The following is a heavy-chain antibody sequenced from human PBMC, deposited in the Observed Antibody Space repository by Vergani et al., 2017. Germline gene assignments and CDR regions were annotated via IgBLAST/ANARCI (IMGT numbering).Heavy chain of an antibody. D-gene: IGHD3-10*01. V-gene: IGHV3-73*01. CDR3: SAQTQSCHDY. CDR2: IRRRSEHYAT. J-gene: IGHJ4*02. Sequence: EVQLVESGGGWAQPGGSLRLSCAASGFVFSESPIHWVRQVPGKGLEWLGHIRRRSEHYATAYGPSLIGRATISRDDSTNTAYLPLSSLGTDDTAIYFCSAQTQSCHDYWGQGTLVAVSS. CDR1: GFVFSESP.